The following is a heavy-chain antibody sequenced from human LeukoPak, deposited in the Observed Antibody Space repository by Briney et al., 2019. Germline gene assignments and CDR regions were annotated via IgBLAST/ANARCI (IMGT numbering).Heavy chain of an antibody. D-gene: IGHD2-21*01. CDR1: GGSISSSSYY. J-gene: IGHJ4*02. CDR3: ARLQSSGLVWSVY. CDR2: IYYSGST. Sequence: ASETLSLTCTVSGGSISSSSYYWGWIRQPPGKGLEWIGSIYYSGSTYYNPSLESRVTISVDTSKNQFSLKLSSVTAADTAVYYCARLQSSGLVWSVYWGQGTLVTVSS. V-gene: IGHV4-39*01.